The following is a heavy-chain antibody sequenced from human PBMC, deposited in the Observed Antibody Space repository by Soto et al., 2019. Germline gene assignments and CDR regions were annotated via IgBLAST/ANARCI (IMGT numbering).Heavy chain of an antibody. D-gene: IGHD3-10*01. CDR2: IRDSGAMT. J-gene: IGHJ6*02. CDR1: GFSFVNYA. CDR3: AKHRGSGNPMYYNMAV. V-gene: IGHV3-23*01. Sequence: EVELLESGGALVQHGGSLRLSCAASGFSFVNYAMSWVRQTPGLGLEWVSVIRDSGAMTLYAPSVRGRFTVSRDNSKNILYLQMDSLGAEDTAVYYCAKHRGSGNPMYYNMAVRGLGTTVTVSS.